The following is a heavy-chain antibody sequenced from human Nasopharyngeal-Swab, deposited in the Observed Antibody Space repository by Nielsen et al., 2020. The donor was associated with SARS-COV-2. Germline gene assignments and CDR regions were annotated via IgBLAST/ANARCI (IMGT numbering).Heavy chain of an antibody. D-gene: IGHD3-9*01. CDR2: ISSDGSNK. V-gene: IGHV3-30*18. Sequence: GGSLRPSCEASGFSFSSYGMHWVRQAPGKGLEWVTVISSDGSNKYYADSVKGRFTISRDNSKNTLYLLMSSLRAEDTAVYYCAKDYYDTLAGYYGPDFWGQGTLVTVSS. CDR1: GFSFSSYG. J-gene: IGHJ4*02. CDR3: AKDYYDTLAGYYGPDF.